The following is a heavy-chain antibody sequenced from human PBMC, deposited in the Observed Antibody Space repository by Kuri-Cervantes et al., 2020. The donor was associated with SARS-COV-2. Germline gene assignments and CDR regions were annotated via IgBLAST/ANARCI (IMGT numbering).Heavy chain of an antibody. J-gene: IGHJ2*01. CDR2: INHSGST. Sequence: ESLKISCGVYGGSLSYYYWSWVRQPPGKGLEWIGEINHSGSTNYNPSLKSRVTISGDTSKNQFSLKLSSVTAADTAVYYCARAELGLGWFFDLWGRGTLVTVSS. V-gene: IGHV4-34*01. CDR3: ARAELGLGWFFDL. CDR1: GGSLSYYY. D-gene: IGHD6-13*01.